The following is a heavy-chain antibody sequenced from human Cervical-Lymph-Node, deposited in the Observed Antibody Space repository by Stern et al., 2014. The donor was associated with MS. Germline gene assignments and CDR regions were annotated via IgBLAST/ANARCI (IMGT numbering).Heavy chain of an antibody. CDR3: ARERASLLWFGEFTGGGDAFDF. J-gene: IGHJ3*01. CDR1: GYTFIGYF. CDR2: IKPKTGDT. D-gene: IGHD3-10*01. Sequence: QMQLVQSGAQVTKPGASVKVSCKAFGYTFIGYFLHWVRQAPGQGPEWMGWIKPKTGDTKYAQMFQGKVTMARDTSIDTVYMELSSLRSDDTAVYYCARERASLLWFGEFTGGGDAFDFWGRGTLVTVSS. V-gene: IGHV1-2*02.